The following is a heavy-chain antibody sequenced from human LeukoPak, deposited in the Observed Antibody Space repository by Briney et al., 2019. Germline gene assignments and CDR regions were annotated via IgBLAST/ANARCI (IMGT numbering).Heavy chain of an antibody. CDR1: GFIFSNYP. D-gene: IGHD1-26*01. V-gene: IGHV3-23*01. J-gene: IGHJ4*02. CDR3: GKYLQTTVGANDY. Sequence: GGSLRLSCAASGFIFSNYPMNWVRQAPGKGLEWVSVISGSGGATFYGDSVQGRFTISRDNSRDTLYLQMNSLAAEDTAVYYCGKYLQTTVGANDYWGQGTLVTVSS. CDR2: ISGSGGAT.